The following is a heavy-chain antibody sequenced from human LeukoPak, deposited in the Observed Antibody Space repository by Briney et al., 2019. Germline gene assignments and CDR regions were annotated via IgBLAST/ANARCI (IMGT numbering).Heavy chain of an antibody. CDR1: GFTFSSYS. CDR3: ARDRSLRSGWSVGD. J-gene: IGHJ4*02. V-gene: IGHV3-21*01. CDR2: ISSSSSYI. D-gene: IGHD6-19*01. Sequence: GGSLRLSCAASGFTFSSYSVNWVRQAPGKGLEWVSSISSSSSYIYYADSVKGRFTISRDNAKNSLYLQMNSLRAEDTAVYYCARDRSLRSGWSVGDWGQGTLVTVSS.